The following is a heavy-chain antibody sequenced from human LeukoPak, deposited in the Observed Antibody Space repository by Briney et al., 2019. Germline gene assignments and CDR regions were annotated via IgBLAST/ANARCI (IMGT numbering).Heavy chain of an antibody. Sequence: TSETLSLTCAVYGGSFSGYYWSWIRQPPGKGLEWIGEINHSGSTNYNPSLKSRVTISVDTSKNQFSLKLSSVTAADTAVYYCARRRSGYYGSGSYWDWGQGTLVTVSS. CDR3: ARRRSGYYGSGSYWD. CDR2: INHSGST. CDR1: GGSFSGYY. V-gene: IGHV4-34*01. D-gene: IGHD3-10*01. J-gene: IGHJ4*02.